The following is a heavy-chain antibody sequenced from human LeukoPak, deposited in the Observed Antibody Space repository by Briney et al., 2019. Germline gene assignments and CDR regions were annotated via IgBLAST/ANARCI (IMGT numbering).Heavy chain of an antibody. CDR3: ASFSIPHYDSSGYYGTLFDY. CDR1: GGSISSSNW. J-gene: IGHJ4*02. V-gene: IGHV4-4*02. Sequence: SGTLSLTCAVSGGSISSSNWWSWVRQPPGKGLEWIGEIHHSGSTNYNPSLKSRVTISVDKSRNQVSLKLTSVTAADTAVYYCASFSIPHYDSSGYYGTLFDYWGQGTLVTVSS. D-gene: IGHD3-22*01. CDR2: IHHSGST.